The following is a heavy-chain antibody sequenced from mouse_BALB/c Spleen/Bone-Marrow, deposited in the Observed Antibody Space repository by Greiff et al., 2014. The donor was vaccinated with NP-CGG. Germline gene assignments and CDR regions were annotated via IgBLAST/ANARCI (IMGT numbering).Heavy chain of an antibody. Sequence: DVHLVESGAELVKPGASVKLSCTASGFNIKDTYMHWVKQRPEQGLEWIGRIDPANGNTKYDPKFRGKATITADTSSNTAYLQLSSLTSEDTAVYYCASYYYGRAWFAYWGQGTLVTVSA. D-gene: IGHD1-1*01. V-gene: IGHV14-3*02. CDR2: IDPANGNT. J-gene: IGHJ3*01. CDR1: GFNIKDTY. CDR3: ASYYYGRAWFAY.